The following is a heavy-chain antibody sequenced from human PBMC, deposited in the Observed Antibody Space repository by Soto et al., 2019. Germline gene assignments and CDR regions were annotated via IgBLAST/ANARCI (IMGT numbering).Heavy chain of an antibody. V-gene: IGHV4-39*02. CDR1: GGSISSSSYY. J-gene: IGHJ6*02. CDR3: ARDKSLGTSGWYGVDYYYGMDV. D-gene: IGHD6-19*01. Sequence: SETLSLTCTVSGGSISSSSYYWGWIRQPPGKGLEWIGSIYYSGSTYYNPSLKSRVTISVDTSKNQFSLKLSSVTAADTAVYYCARDKSLGTSGWYGVDYYYGMDVWGQGTTVTVSS. CDR2: IYYSGST.